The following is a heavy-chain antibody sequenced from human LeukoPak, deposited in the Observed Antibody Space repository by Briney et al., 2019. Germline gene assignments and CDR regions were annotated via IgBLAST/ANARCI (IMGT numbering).Heavy chain of an antibody. CDR3: ARAQAAAGNWFDP. CDR2: IYHSGST. J-gene: IGHJ5*02. D-gene: IGHD6-13*01. CDR1: GDSISSSNW. V-gene: IGHV4-4*02. Sequence: PSGTLSLTCAVSGDSISSSNWWSWVRQPPGKGMEWIGEIYHSGSTNYNPSLKSRLSISVDTSKNLFSLNLNSVTAADTAVYYCARAQAAAGNWFDPWGQGTLVTVSS.